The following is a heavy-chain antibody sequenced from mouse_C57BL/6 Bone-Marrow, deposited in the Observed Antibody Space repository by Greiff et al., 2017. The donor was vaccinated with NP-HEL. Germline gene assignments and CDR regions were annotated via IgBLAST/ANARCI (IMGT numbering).Heavy chain of an antibody. J-gene: IGHJ1*03. CDR2: IRNKANGYTT. V-gene: IGHV7-3*01. D-gene: IGHD2-4*01. Sequence: EVKLVESGGGLVQPGGSLSLSCAASGFTFTDYYMSWVRQPPGKALEWLGFIRNKANGYTTEYSASVKGRFTISRDNSQSILYLQMNALRAEDSATYYCARSSDYYWYFDVWGTGTTVTVSS. CDR3: ARSSDYYWYFDV. CDR1: GFTFTDYY.